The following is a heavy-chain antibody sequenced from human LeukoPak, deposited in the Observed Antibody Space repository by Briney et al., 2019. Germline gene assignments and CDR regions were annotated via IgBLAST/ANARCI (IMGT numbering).Heavy chain of an antibody. CDR3: ARAVAAAGLYYYYYMDV. J-gene: IGHJ6*03. CDR2: IKQDGSEK. CDR1: GFTFSSYW. Sequence: GGSLRLSCAASGFTFSSYWMSWVRQAPGKGLEWVANIKQDGSEKYYVDSVKGRFTISRDNAKNSLYLQMNSLRAEDTAVYCCARAVAAAGLYYYYYMDVWGKGTTVTVSS. V-gene: IGHV3-7*01. D-gene: IGHD6-13*01.